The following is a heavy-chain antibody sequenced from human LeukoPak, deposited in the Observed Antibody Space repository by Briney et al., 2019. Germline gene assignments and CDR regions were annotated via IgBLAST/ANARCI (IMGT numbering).Heavy chain of an antibody. D-gene: IGHD6-13*01. Sequence: PSETLSLTCTVSGGSISSYSWNWIRQPAGKGLEWIGYIYYSGSTNYNPSLKSRVTISVDTSKNQFSLRLSSVTAADTAVYYCARRQLAAGGRGYFFDYWGQGTLVTVSS. J-gene: IGHJ4*02. CDR3: ARRQLAAGGRGYFFDY. V-gene: IGHV4-59*12. CDR2: IYYSGST. CDR1: GGSISSYS.